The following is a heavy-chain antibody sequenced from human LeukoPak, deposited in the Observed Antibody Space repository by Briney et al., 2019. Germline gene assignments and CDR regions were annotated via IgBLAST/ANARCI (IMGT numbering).Heavy chain of an antibody. CDR3: ARGASSSSWYHYFDY. CDR1: GGSISSGDYY. D-gene: IGHD6-13*01. CDR2: IYYSGSA. Sequence: SQTLSLTCTVPGGSISSGDYYWSWIRQPPGKGLEWIGYIYYSGSAYYNPSLKSRLTISVDTSKNQFSLMLSSVTAADTAVYYCARGASSSSWYHYFDYWGQGTLVTVSS. V-gene: IGHV4-30-4*01. J-gene: IGHJ4*02.